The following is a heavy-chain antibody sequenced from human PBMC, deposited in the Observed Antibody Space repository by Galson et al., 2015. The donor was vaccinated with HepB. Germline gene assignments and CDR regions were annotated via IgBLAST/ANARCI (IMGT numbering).Heavy chain of an antibody. CDR3: ARDRFEHYDSSGYYYDLDAFDI. V-gene: IGHV3-48*01. CDR2: ISSSSSTI. Sequence: SLRLSCAASGFTFSSYSMNWVRQAPGKGLEWVSYISSSSSTIYYADSVKGRFTISRDNAKNSLYLQMNSLRAEDTAVYYCARDRFEHYDSSGYYYDLDAFDIWGQGTMVTVSS. J-gene: IGHJ3*02. CDR1: GFTFSSYS. D-gene: IGHD3-22*01.